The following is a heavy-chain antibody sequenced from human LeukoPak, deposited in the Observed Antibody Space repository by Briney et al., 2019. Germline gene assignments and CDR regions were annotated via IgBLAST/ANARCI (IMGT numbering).Heavy chain of an antibody. D-gene: IGHD3-3*01. V-gene: IGHV3-23*01. Sequence: GGSLRLSCAASGFTFSSYAMSWVRQAPGKGLEWVSAISGSGGSTYYADSVKGWFTISRDNSKNTLYLQMYSLRAEDTAVYYCAKDYDFWSGLNAFDIWGQGTMVTVSS. CDR3: AKDYDFWSGLNAFDI. J-gene: IGHJ3*02. CDR1: GFTFSSYA. CDR2: ISGSGGST.